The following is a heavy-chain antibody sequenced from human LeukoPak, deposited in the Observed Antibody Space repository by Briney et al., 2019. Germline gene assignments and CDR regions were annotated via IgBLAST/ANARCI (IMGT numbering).Heavy chain of an antibody. CDR3: ARGKEGGRLFDY. J-gene: IGHJ4*02. Sequence: GGSLRLSCAASGFTFSSYWMNWVRQAPGKGLEWVTNIKHDGSEGYYVDSVKGRFTISRDNAKDSLYLEINSLRAEDTAVYYCARGKEGGRLFDYWGQGTLVTVSS. CDR1: GFTFSSYW. V-gene: IGHV3-7*03. CDR2: IKHDGSEG. D-gene: IGHD3-16*01.